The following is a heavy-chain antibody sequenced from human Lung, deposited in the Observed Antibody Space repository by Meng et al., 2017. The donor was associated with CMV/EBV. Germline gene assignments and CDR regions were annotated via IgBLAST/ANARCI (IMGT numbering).Heavy chain of an antibody. CDR3: ARGNIMIRDYHNHGMDV. D-gene: IGHD3-16*01. J-gene: IGHJ6*02. V-gene: IGHV1-2*02. Sequence: ASVXVSCKAAQYTFIDHHMHWVRQALGQGLEWMGWINPQSGDTKYAQKFQGRVTLSRDTSVSTAYMDMSRLRSDDTDVYYCARGNIMIRDYHNHGMDVWVQGTXVTVSS. CDR1: QYTFIDHH. CDR2: INPQSGDT.